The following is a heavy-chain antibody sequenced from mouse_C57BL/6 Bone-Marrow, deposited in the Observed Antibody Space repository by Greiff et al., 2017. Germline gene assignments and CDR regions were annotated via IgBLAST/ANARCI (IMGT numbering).Heavy chain of an antibody. CDR2: IHPSDSDT. J-gene: IGHJ4*01. V-gene: IGHV1-74*01. CDR1: GYTFTSYW. CDR3: EITYYYGSSFYYAMDY. D-gene: IGHD1-1*01. Sequence: QVQLQQPGAELVKPGASVKVSCKASGYTFTSYWMHWVKQSPGQGLEWIGRIHPSDSDTNYTQKFKGKATLTVDKSSRTAYMQLSSLTSEDSAVYYCEITYYYGSSFYYAMDYWGQGTSVTVSS.